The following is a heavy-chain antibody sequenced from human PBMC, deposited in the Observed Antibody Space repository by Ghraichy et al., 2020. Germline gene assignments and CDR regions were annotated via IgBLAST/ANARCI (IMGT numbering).Heavy chain of an antibody. Sequence: GGSLRLSCAASGFTFSSYGIHWVRQAPGKGLEWVAVIWYDGSNKYYADSVKGRFTISRDNSKNTLYLQMNSLRAEDTAVYYCAREGPNYYDSSGYSPYFDYWGQGTPVTVSS. CDR3: AREGPNYYDSSGYSPYFDY. CDR2: IWYDGSNK. D-gene: IGHD3-22*01. V-gene: IGHV3-33*01. CDR1: GFTFSSYG. J-gene: IGHJ4*02.